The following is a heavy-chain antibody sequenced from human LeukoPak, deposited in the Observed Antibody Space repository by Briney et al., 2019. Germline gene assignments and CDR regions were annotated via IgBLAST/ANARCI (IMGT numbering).Heavy chain of an antibody. J-gene: IGHJ4*02. D-gene: IGHD3-3*01. CDR1: GFTVSSNY. Sequence: GGSLRLSCAASGFTVSSNYMSWVRQAPGKGLEWVANIKQDGSEKYYVDSVKGRFTISRDNAKNSLYLQMNSLRAEDTAVYYCARDSIFGPPRMNYWGQGTLATVSS. V-gene: IGHV3-7*01. CDR3: ARDSIFGPPRMNY. CDR2: IKQDGSEK.